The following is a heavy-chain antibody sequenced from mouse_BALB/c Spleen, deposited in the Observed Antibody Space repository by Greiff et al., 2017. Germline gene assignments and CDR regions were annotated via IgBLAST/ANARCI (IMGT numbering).Heavy chain of an antibody. V-gene: IGHV3-2*02. CDR3: ARPYGNYPHWYFDV. CDR2: ISYSGST. D-gene: IGHD2-10*02. CDR1: GYSITSDYA. J-gene: IGHJ1*01. Sequence: VQLKESGPGLVKPSQSLSLTCTVTGYSITSDYAWNWIRQFPGNKLEWMGYISYSGSTSYNPSLKSRISITRDTSKNQFFLQLNSVTTEDTATYYCARPYGNYPHWYFDVWGAGTTVTVSS.